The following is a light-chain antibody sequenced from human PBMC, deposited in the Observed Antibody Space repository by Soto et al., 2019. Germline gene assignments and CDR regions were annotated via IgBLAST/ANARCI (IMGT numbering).Light chain of an antibody. CDR3: SSYTSSSTYV. CDR2: DVS. Sequence: QCALTQPASVSGSPGQSITISCSGTSSDVGGYNYVFWYQHHPGKAPKLMIYDVSNRPSGVSNRFSGSKSGNTASLTISGLQAEDEADYYCSSYTSSSTYVFGTGTKVTVL. CDR1: SSDVGGYNY. J-gene: IGLJ1*01. V-gene: IGLV2-14*03.